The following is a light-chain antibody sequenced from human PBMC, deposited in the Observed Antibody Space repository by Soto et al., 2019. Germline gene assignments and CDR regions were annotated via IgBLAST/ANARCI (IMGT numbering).Light chain of an antibody. Sequence: DIQMTQSPSYMYASVADRVTITCRASHSISSWLAWYQQKPGKAPKLMIYKASSLQSGVPSRFSGSGSGTEFTLTISTLKTDEFATYYCQQYNSYSWTFGQGTKVDIK. CDR2: KAS. V-gene: IGKV1-5*03. J-gene: IGKJ1*01. CDR3: QQYNSYSWT. CDR1: HSISSW.